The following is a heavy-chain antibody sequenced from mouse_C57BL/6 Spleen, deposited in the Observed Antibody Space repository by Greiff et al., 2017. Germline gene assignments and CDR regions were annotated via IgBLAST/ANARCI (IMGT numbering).Heavy chain of an antibody. D-gene: IGHD2-3*01. CDR2: IDPENGDT. Sequence: DVKLVESGAELVRPGASVKLSCTASGFNIKDDYMHWVKQRPEQGLEWIGWIDPENGDTEYASKFQGKATITADTSSNTAYLQLSSLTSEDTAVYYCTTGDGYYVNYWCQGTTLTVSS. CDR1: GFNIKDDY. CDR3: TTGDGYYVNY. V-gene: IGHV14-4*01. J-gene: IGHJ2*01.